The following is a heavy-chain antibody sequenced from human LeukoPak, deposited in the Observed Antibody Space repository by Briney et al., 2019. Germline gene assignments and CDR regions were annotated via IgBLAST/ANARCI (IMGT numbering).Heavy chain of an antibody. V-gene: IGHV4-61*02. CDR1: GGSISSGSYY. J-gene: IGHJ3*02. CDR3: ARVYSGYANAFDI. CDR2: IYTSGST. D-gene: IGHD5-12*01. Sequence: PSETLSLTCTVSGGSISSGSYYWSWIRQPAGKGLEWIGRIYTSGSTNYNPSLKSRVTMSVDTSKNQFSLKLSSVTAADTAVYYCARVYSGYANAFDIWGQGTMVTVSS.